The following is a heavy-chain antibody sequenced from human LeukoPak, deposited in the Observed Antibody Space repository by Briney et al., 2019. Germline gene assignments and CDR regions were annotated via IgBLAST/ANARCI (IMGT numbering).Heavy chain of an antibody. CDR1: GFAFSSYA. CDR2: IGSNFETI. J-gene: IGHJ4*02. V-gene: IGHV3-48*01. Sequence: GGSLRLSFVASGFAFSSYAMNWVRQAPGKGLEWVSYIGSNFETIYADSVKGRFTISRDNAKNSLSLQMNSLRADDTAVYYCARTGGSYPYYFEYWGQGTLVTVSS. D-gene: IGHD1-26*01. CDR3: ARTGGSYPYYFEY.